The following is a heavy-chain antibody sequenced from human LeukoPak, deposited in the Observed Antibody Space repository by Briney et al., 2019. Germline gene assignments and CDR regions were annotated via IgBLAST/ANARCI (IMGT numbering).Heavy chain of an antibody. CDR3: ARVAARPRAVDY. D-gene: IGHD6-6*01. Sequence: GGSLRLSCAASGFTFSDYYMSWIRQAPGKGLEWVSYISSSGSTIYYADSVKGRFTISRDNAKNSLYLQMSSLRAEDTAVYYCARVAARPRAVDYWGQGTLVTVS. CDR1: GFTFSDYY. V-gene: IGHV3-11*04. J-gene: IGHJ4*02. CDR2: ISSSGSTI.